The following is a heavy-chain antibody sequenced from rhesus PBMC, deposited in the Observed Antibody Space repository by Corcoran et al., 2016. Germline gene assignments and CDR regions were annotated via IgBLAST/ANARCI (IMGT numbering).Heavy chain of an antibody. CDR1: GASISSNY. V-gene: IGHV4S2*01. J-gene: IGHJ1*01. CDR2: IYGSGGST. D-gene: IGHD1-44*02. Sequence: QVQLQESGPGLVKPSETLPLTCAVSGASISSNYWSWTRQAQGKGLEWIGRIYGSGGSTDYNPSLKSRVTISIDTSKNQFSLKLSSVTAADTAVYYCARDGTGSYNRYFEFWGQGALVTVSS. CDR3: ARDGTGSYNRYFEF.